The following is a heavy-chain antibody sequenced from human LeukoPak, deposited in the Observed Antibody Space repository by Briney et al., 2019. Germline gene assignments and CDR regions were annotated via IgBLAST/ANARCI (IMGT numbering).Heavy chain of an antibody. J-gene: IGHJ4*02. Sequence: ASVKASCKASGYTFTGYYMHWMRQAPGQGLEWMGWINPNSGGTNSAQKFQGRVTMTRDTSISTAYMELSRLRSDDTAVYYCARGAYYYGSGSPHDYWGQGTLVTVSS. D-gene: IGHD3-10*01. CDR3: ARGAYYYGSGSPHDY. V-gene: IGHV1-2*02. CDR1: GYTFTGYY. CDR2: INPNSGGT.